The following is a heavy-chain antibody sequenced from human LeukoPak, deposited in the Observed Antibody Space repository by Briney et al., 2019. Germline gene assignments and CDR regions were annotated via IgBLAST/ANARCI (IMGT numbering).Heavy chain of an antibody. CDR1: GYTLTELS. CDR3: ARGFRDYDYDAFDI. J-gene: IGHJ3*02. V-gene: IGHV1-24*01. CDR2: FDPEDGET. D-gene: IGHD4-17*01. Sequence: ASVRVSRKVSGYTLTELSMHWVRQAPGKGLEWMGGFDPEDGETIYAQKFQGRVTMTEDTSTDTAYMELSSLRSEDTAVYYCARGFRDYDYDAFDIWGQGTMVTVSS.